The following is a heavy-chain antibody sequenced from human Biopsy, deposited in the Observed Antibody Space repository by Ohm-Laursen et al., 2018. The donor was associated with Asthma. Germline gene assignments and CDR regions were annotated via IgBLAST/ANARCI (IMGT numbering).Heavy chain of an antibody. J-gene: IGHJ4*02. CDR3: AKRRGYSGHDNDY. D-gene: IGHD5-12*01. Sequence: RSLRLSCSASGFMFRSFGMHWVRQAPGKGLEWVAVISYDGNYKFYEDSVKGRFTISRDNSKNTLYLQMNSLRTEDTAVYYCAKRRGYSGHDNDYWGQGTLVIVSS. CDR1: GFMFRSFG. V-gene: IGHV3-30*18. CDR2: ISYDGNYK.